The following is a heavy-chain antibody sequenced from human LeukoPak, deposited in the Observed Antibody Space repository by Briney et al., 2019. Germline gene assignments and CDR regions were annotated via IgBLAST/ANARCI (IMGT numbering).Heavy chain of an antibody. V-gene: IGHV3-23*01. CDR1: GFPFSSHG. J-gene: IGHJ4*02. D-gene: IGHD6-19*01. Sequence: GGSLRLSCAGSGFPFSSHGMNWVRQAPGKGLEWVSGISPGGGPTYYADSVKGRFTISRDNSKNTLYLQMNSLRAEDTAVYYCAKEEAVAGTVGYWGQGTLVTVSS. CDR3: AKEEAVAGTVGY. CDR2: ISPGGGPT.